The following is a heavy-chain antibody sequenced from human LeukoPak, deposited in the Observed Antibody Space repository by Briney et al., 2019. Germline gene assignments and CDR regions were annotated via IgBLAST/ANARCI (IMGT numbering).Heavy chain of an antibody. CDR2: ISYDGSNK. CDR1: GFTFSSYA. J-gene: IGHJ4*02. V-gene: IGHV3-30*18. CDR3: AKRGSSGSYFFDY. Sequence: PGGSLRLSCAASGFTFSSYAMSWVRQAPGKGLEWVAVISYDGSNKYYADSVKGRFTISRDNSKNTLYLQMNSLRAEDTAVYYCAKRGSSGSYFFDYWGQGTLVTVSS. D-gene: IGHD1-26*01.